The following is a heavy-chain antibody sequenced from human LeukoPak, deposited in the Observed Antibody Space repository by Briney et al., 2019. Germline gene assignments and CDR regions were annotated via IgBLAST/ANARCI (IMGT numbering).Heavy chain of an antibody. CDR1: GFTFSSYG. CDR3: AKDYQSGYASGYDAFGI. V-gene: IGHV3-23*01. D-gene: IGHD6-19*01. Sequence: GGSLRLSCAASGFTFSSYGMSWVRQAPGKGLEWVLAISTRGSSTYYVGSVKGRFTISRDNSKNTLYLQLNSLTGEDTAVYYCAKDYQSGYASGYDAFGIWGQGTMVIVSS. J-gene: IGHJ3*02. CDR2: ISTRGSST.